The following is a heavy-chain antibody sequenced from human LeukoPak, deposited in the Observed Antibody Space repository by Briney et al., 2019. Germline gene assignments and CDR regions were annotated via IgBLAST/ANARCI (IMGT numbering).Heavy chain of an antibody. J-gene: IGHJ4*02. CDR3: ARAGTTYYFDY. V-gene: IGHV4-4*02. Sequence: SETLSLTCAVSGGSLSSNNWWTWVRQSPGKGLEWIGEIYHSGSTNYNLSLKRRVIISIDKSKNQFSLELNSVTVADTAVYYCARAGTTYYFDYWGQGTLVTVSS. D-gene: IGHD1-7*01. CDR1: GGSLSSNNW. CDR2: IYHSGST.